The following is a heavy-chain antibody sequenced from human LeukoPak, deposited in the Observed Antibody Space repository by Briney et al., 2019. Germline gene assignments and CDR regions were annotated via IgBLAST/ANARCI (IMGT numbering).Heavy chain of an antibody. CDR1: GYTFTSYG. J-gene: IGHJ3*02. V-gene: IGHV1-18*01. CDR3: ARGFPFGSRYSGSSDAFDI. CDR2: ISAYNGNT. Sequence: GASVKVSCKASGYTFTSYGISWVRQAPGQGLEWMGWISAYNGNTNYAQKLQGRVTMTTDTSTSTAYMELRSLRSDDTAVYYCARGFPFGSRYSGSSDAFDIWGQGTMVTVSS. D-gene: IGHD1-26*01.